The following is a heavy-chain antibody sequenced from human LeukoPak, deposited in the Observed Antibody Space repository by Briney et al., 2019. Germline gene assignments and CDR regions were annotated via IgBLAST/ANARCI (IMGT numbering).Heavy chain of an antibody. Sequence: PGGSLRLSCAASGVTLSSCSMNWVCHPPRQGLERVSSINSGNYMYYVDSVKGQCTIPRDNAKNSLYVQMNSVRAEDTGVDYCARGVGGYSSSSEDYWGQGTLVTVSS. J-gene: IGHJ4*02. CDR2: INSGNYM. D-gene: IGHD6-6*01. CDR1: GVTLSSCS. V-gene: IGHV3-21*01. CDR3: ARGVGGYSSSSEDY.